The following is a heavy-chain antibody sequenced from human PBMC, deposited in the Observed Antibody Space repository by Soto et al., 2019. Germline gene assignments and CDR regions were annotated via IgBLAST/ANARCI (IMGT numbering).Heavy chain of an antibody. J-gene: IGHJ6*02. CDR3: AREGAVAARYYYYYGMDV. Sequence: LSLTCAVYGGSFSGYYWSWILQPPGKGLEWIGEINHSGSTNYNPSLKSRVTISVDTSKNQFSLKLSSVTAADTAVYYCAREGAVAARYYYYYGMDVWGQGTTVTVSS. D-gene: IGHD6-6*01. CDR2: INHSGST. CDR1: GGSFSGYY. V-gene: IGHV4-34*01.